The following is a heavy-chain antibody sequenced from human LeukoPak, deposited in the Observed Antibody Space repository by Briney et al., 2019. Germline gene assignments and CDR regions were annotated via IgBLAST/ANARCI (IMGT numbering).Heavy chain of an antibody. D-gene: IGHD6-13*01. CDR3: AKALVASSWGDAFDI. V-gene: IGHV3-23*01. CDR2: LSGSGGST. CDR1: GFTFSSYA. Sequence: GGSLRLSCAASGFTFSSYAMSWVRPAPGKGLEWVSALSGSGGSTYYADSVKGRFTISRDNSKNTLYLQMNSLRAEDTAVYYCAKALVASSWGDAFDIWGQGTMVTVSS. J-gene: IGHJ3*02.